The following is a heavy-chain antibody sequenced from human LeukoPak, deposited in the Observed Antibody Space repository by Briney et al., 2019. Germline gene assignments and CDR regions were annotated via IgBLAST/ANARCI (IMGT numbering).Heavy chain of an antibody. CDR1: GFTLSSYW. D-gene: IGHD3-22*01. CDR2: IKQDGSEK. CDR3: ARDLSGYLYS. Sequence: GGSLRLSCVASGFTLSSYWMSWVRQAPGKGLEWVANIKQDGSEKYYVDSVMGRFTISRDNAKNSLYLQMNSLRAEDTAVYYCARDLSGYLYSWGQGTLVTVSS. J-gene: IGHJ4*02. V-gene: IGHV3-7*01.